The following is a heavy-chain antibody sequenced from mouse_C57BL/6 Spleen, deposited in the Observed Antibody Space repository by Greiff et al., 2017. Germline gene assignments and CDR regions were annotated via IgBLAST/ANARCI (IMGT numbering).Heavy chain of an antibody. Sequence: EVHLVESGPGLVKPSQSLSLTCSVTGYSITSGYYWNWIRQFPGNKLEWMGYISYDGSNNYNPSLKNRISITRDTSKNQFFLKLNSVTTEDTATYYCARIYYGNYEDYWGQGTTLTVSS. J-gene: IGHJ2*01. V-gene: IGHV3-6*01. CDR2: ISYDGSN. CDR1: GYSITSGYY. CDR3: ARIYYGNYEDY. D-gene: IGHD2-1*01.